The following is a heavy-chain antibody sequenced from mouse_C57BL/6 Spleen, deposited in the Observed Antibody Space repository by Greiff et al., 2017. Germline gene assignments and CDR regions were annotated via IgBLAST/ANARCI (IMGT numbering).Heavy chain of an antibody. CDR3: ARSTTVLEGDY. J-gene: IGHJ2*01. V-gene: IGHV1-19*01. CDR2: INPYNGGT. Sequence: EVQLQQSGPVLVKPGASVKMSCKASGYTFTDYYMNWVKQSHGKSLEWIGVINPYNGGTSYNQKFKGKATLTVDKSSSTAYMELNSLTSEDSAVYYCARSTTVLEGDYWGQGTTLTVSS. D-gene: IGHD1-1*01. CDR1: GYTFTDYY.